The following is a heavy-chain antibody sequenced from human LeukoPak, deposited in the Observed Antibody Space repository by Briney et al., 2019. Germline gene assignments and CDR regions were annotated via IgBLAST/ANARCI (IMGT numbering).Heavy chain of an antibody. CDR2: ISGSAGST. Sequence: GGSLRLSCAASGFTFSSYAMNWVRQAPGKGLEWVSIISGSAGSTYYADSVKGRFTISRDNSKNTLFLQMNSLRAEDTAVYYCAKDRSLDGGNSNGYFDSWGQGTLVTVSS. D-gene: IGHD4-23*01. CDR1: GFTFSSYA. CDR3: AKDRSLDGGNSNGYFDS. V-gene: IGHV3-23*01. J-gene: IGHJ4*02.